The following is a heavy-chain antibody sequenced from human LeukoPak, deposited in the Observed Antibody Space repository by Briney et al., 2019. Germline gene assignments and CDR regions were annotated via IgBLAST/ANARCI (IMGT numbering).Heavy chain of an antibody. CDR2: IYYSGST. CDR3: ARSQYYDSSGYYVFYFDY. D-gene: IGHD3-22*01. CDR1: GGSVSSGSYY. V-gene: IGHV4-61*01. J-gene: IGHJ4*02. Sequence: SETLSLTCTVSGGSVSSGSYYWSRIRQPPGKGLESIGYIYYSGSTNYNPSLKSRVTISVDTSKNQFSLKLSSVTAADTAVYYCARSQYYDSSGYYVFYFDYWGQGTLVTVSS.